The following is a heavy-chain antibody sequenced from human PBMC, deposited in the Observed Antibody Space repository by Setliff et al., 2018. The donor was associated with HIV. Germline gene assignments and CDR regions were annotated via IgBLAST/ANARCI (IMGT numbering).Heavy chain of an antibody. CDR3: ARGFSGDYLFTGYLDV. J-gene: IGHJ6*03. Sequence: PSETLSLTCAVYGGSFSGYYWSWIRQPPGKGLEWIGEINHCGSTDYNPSLKSRVTISVDTSKNQFSLKLSSVTAADTAFYYCARGFSGDYLFTGYLDVWGKGTTVTVSS. V-gene: IGHV4-34*01. CDR2: INHCGST. D-gene: IGHD3-22*01. CDR1: GGSFSGYY.